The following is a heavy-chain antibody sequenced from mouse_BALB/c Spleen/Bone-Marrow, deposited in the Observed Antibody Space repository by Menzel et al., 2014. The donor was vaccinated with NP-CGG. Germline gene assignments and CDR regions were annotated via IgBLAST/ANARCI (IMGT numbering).Heavy chain of an antibody. CDR2: IWAGGST. D-gene: IGHD1-1*01. Sequence: QVQLKQSGPGLVAPSQSLSITCTVSGFSLTSYGVHWVRQPPGKGLEWLGVIWAGGSTNYNSALMSRLSISKDNSKSQVFLKMNSLQTDDTAMYYCARDYGSSYYAMDYWDQGTSVTVSS. J-gene: IGHJ4*01. V-gene: IGHV2-9*02. CDR1: GFSLTSYG. CDR3: ARDYGSSYYAMDY.